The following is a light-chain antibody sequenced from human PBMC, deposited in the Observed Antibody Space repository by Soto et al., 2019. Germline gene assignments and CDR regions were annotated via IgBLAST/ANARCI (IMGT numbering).Light chain of an antibody. V-gene: IGLV1-40*01. Sequence: QSVLTQPPSVSGAPGQRVTISCTGSSSNIGAGYDVHWYQQLPGTAPKLLIYVNSNRPSGVPDRFSGSKSGTSASLAITRLQAEDEADYYCQSFDSSLGAGVFGGGTKLTVL. CDR3: QSFDSSLGAGV. J-gene: IGLJ2*01. CDR1: SSNIGAGYD. CDR2: VNS.